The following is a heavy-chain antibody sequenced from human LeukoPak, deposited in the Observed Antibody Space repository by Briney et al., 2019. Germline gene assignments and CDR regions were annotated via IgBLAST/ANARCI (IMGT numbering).Heavy chain of an antibody. Sequence: GGSLRLSCAASGFIFSSYWMHWVRHAPGKGLVWVSRINTDGSSTSYADSVKGRFTISRDNAKNSLYLQMNSLRAEDTAVYYCARVSPNTVTTLRYFDYWGQGTLVTVSS. V-gene: IGHV3-74*01. CDR3: ARVSPNTVTTLRYFDY. J-gene: IGHJ4*02. CDR1: GFIFSSYW. D-gene: IGHD4-17*01. CDR2: INTDGSST.